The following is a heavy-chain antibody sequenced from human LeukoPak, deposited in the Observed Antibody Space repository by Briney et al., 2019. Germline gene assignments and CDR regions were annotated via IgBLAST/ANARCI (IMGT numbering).Heavy chain of an antibody. CDR2: IRYDGSNK. V-gene: IGHV3-30*02. D-gene: IGHD2-2*01. CDR3: AKDAYCSSTSCYFFDY. CDR1: GFTFSSYG. J-gene: IGHJ4*02. Sequence: GRSLRLSCAASGFTFSSYGMHWVRQAPGKGLEWVAFIRYDGSNKYYADSVKGRFTISRDNSKNTLYLQMNSLRAEDTAVYYCAKDAYCSSTSCYFFDYWGQGTLVTVSS.